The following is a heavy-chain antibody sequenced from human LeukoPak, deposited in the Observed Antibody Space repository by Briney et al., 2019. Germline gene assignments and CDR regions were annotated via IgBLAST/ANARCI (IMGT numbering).Heavy chain of an antibody. V-gene: IGHV3-23*01. Sequence: GGSLRLSCVASGYTFTSSAISWVRPPPGKGLEGVSAISGRSGTTYYADPVKGRFTISRDNSKNTLYLQMNSLRAEDTAVYYCARDRGSSWYAEYYFDYWGQGTLVTVSS. CDR1: GYTFTSSA. J-gene: IGHJ4*02. CDR3: ARDRGSSWYAEYYFDY. CDR2: ISGRSGTT. D-gene: IGHD6-13*01.